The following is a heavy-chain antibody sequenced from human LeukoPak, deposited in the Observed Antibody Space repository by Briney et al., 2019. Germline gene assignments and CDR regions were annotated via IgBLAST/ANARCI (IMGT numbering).Heavy chain of an antibody. CDR3: ARDYGYSSSWPNWFDP. J-gene: IGHJ5*02. Sequence: AGSLRLSCSASGITFSSYSMNGVRQAPGKGLECVSSISSSSNYIYYADSVKGRFTISRDNAKNSLYLQMNSLRAEDTAVYYCARDYGYSSSWPNWFDPWGQGTLVTVSS. V-gene: IGHV3-21*01. CDR2: ISSSSNYI. CDR1: GITFSSYS. D-gene: IGHD6-13*01.